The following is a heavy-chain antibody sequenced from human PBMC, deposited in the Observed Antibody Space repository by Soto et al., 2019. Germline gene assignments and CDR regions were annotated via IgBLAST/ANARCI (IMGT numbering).Heavy chain of an antibody. Sequence: PGGSPRLSCAASGFTSSSDSMNWVRHSPGKGLECGSSISSSSSYIYYADSVKGRFTISRDNAKNSLYLQMNNLRAEDTAVYYCVLVLVSQRNYEVLIDYWGEGILVT. V-gene: IGHV3-21*01. D-gene: IGHD1-7*01. CDR2: ISSSSSYI. CDR1: GFTSSSDS. CDR3: VLVLVSQRNYEVLIDY. J-gene: IGHJ4*02.